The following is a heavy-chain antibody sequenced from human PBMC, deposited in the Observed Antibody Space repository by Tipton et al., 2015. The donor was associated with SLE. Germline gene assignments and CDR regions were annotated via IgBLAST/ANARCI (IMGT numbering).Heavy chain of an antibody. CDR1: GFTFSAYN. CDR2: ITDSSSYI. Sequence: GSLRLSCAAFGFTFSAYNMNWVRQAPGKGLEWVSSITDSSSYIFYADSVKGRFTISRDNAKNSLYLQMNNLRADDTAVYYCGLSGPDVEQGFDPWGQGTLVTVSS. D-gene: IGHD3-10*01. CDR3: GLSGPDVEQGFDP. V-gene: IGHV3-21*01. J-gene: IGHJ5*02.